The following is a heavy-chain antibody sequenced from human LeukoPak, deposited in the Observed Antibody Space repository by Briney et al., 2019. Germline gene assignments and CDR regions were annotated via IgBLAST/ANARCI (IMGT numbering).Heavy chain of an antibody. CDR2: INHSGST. Sequence: SETLSLTCAVYGGSFSGYYWSWIRQPPGKGLEWIGEINHSGSTNYNPSLKSRVTISVDTSKNQFSLKLSSVTAADTAVYYCARGEAAAGIRIRKRYYGMDVWGQGTTVTVSS. J-gene: IGHJ6*02. D-gene: IGHD6-13*01. CDR1: GGSFSGYY. V-gene: IGHV4-34*01. CDR3: ARGEAAAGIRIRKRYYGMDV.